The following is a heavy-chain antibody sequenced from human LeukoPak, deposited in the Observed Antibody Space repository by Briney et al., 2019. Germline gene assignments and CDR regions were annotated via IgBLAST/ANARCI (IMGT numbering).Heavy chain of an antibody. Sequence: GGSLRLSCAASGFNFSDFGMHWVRQAPGKGLEWVAVISYDGSHDYFAESVNGRFTISRDNSKDALYLQMNSLRPEDTAVYYRAKNRLQWLLRTEFDYWGQGTVVTVSS. V-gene: IGHV3-30*18. CDR3: AKNRLQWLLRTEFDY. CDR2: ISYDGSHD. J-gene: IGHJ4*02. CDR1: GFNFSDFG. D-gene: IGHD6-19*01.